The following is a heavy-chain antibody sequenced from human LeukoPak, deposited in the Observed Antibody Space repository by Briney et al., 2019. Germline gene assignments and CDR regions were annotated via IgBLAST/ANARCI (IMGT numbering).Heavy chain of an antibody. CDR3: ARAGGYCSSTSCSYGWFDP. CDR1: GYTFTGYY. CDR2: INPNSGGT. J-gene: IGHJ5*02. V-gene: IGHV1-2*02. Sequence: GGSVKVSCKASGYTFTGYYMHWVRQAPGQGLEWMGWINPNSGGTNYAQKFQGRVTMTRDTSISTAYMELSRLRSDDTAVYYCARAGGYCSSTSCSYGWFDPWGQGTLVTVSS. D-gene: IGHD2-2*01.